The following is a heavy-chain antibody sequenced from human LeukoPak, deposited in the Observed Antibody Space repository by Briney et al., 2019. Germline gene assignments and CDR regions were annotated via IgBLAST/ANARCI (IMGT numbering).Heavy chain of an antibody. V-gene: IGHV1-2*02. D-gene: IGHD5/OR15-5a*01. J-gene: IGHJ4*02. CDR2: IIPNSGGA. CDR3: ARDKSTTRHFDY. Sequence: ASVKVSCKTSGYAFIDHHMHWVRQAPGQGLEWMGWIIPNSGGANYAQKFQGRVTMTRDTSISTAYMELSSLRSDDTAVYYCARDKSTTRHFDYWGQGTLVTVSS. CDR1: GYAFIDHH.